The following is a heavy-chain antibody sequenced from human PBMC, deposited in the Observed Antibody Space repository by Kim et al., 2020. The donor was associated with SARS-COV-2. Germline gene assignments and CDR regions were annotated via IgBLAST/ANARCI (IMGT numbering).Heavy chain of an antibody. V-gene: IGHV3-48*03. CDR3: ARDGMFPLGFHS. CDR2: ISTTGANV. J-gene: IGHJ4*02. Sequence: GGSLRLSCAASGFSFSTYEMNWVRQAPGKGLEWVSYISTTGANVYYADSVKGRGTISRDNAKTSLYLQLRNLRAEVTAVYYCARDGMFPLGFHSWGRGTLVSVSS. CDR1: GFSFSTYE. D-gene: IGHD3-10*02.